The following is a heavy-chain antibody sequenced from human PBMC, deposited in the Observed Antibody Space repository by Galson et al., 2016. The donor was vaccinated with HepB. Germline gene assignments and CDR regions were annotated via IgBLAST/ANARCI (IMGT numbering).Heavy chain of an antibody. CDR2: INAGNGDT. CDR3: ARASTIFGVY. D-gene: IGHD3-3*01. Sequence: SVKVSCKASGYTFNRYALHWVRQAPGQRLEWMGWINAGNGDTEYSQKFQGRATITSDKSASTAYMEVSGLRFEDTAVYYCARASTIFGVYWGQGTLVTVSS. CDR1: GYTFNRYA. V-gene: IGHV1-3*01. J-gene: IGHJ4*02.